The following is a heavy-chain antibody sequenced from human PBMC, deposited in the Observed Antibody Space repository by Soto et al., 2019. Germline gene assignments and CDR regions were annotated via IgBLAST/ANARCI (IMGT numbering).Heavy chain of an antibody. V-gene: IGHV5-51*01. Sequence: PGEALKISCKGSGYSFTSYWNGRVRQMPGKGVVWMGIIYSGVSGVSDSPSVQGQVTISGVKSISTASLQWCSLKASETVVCCCEGRDRVSCTIGVWGEGTVV. CDR1: GYSFTSYW. CDR3: EGRDRVSCTIGV. D-gene: IGHD2-8*01. J-gene: IGHJ3*01. CDR2: IYSGVSGV.